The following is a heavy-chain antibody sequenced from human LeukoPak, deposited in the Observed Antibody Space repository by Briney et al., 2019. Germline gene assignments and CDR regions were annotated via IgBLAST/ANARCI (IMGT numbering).Heavy chain of an antibody. Sequence: PGGSLRLSCAASGFTFSSYPMHWVRQAPGKGLEWVAVISYDGSNKYYADSVKGRFTISRDNAKNTVYLQMNSLRAEDTAVYYCARGRGAYYYYAMDVWGQGTTVTVSS. J-gene: IGHJ6*02. CDR3: ARGRGAYYYYAMDV. CDR2: ISYDGSNK. V-gene: IGHV3-30-3*01. CDR1: GFTFSSYP.